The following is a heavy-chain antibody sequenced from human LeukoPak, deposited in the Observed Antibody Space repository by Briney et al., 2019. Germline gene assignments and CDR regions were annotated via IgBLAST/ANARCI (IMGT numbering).Heavy chain of an antibody. D-gene: IGHD4-17*01. CDR3: ARGGPTGFDY. J-gene: IGHJ4*02. CDR2: LGTGGDT. V-gene: IGHV3-13*01. CDR1: GFTFRSYD. Sequence: GGSLRLSCAASGFTFRSYDMHWVHQATGKGQEWVSGLGTGGDTYYAGSVKGRFTIYRENAKNSLYLQMNSLRAGDTAVYYCARGGPTGFDYWGQGTLVTVSS.